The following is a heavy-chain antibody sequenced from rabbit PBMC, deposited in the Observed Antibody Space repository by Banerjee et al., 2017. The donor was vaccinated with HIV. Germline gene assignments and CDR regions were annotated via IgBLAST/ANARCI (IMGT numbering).Heavy chain of an antibody. Sequence: QSLEESGGGLVKPEGSLTLTCTASGIDFSSGYDMCWVRQAPGKGLEWITCIDIGTYYATWAKGRFTISKTSSTTVTLQMTSLTAADTATYFCARRYTCVYSGYACDNYRAFNLWGQGTLVTVS. CDR1: GIDFSSGYD. J-gene: IGHJ4*01. V-gene: IGHV1S40*01. D-gene: IGHD6-1*01. CDR3: ARRYTCVYSGYACDNYRAFNL. CDR2: IDIGT.